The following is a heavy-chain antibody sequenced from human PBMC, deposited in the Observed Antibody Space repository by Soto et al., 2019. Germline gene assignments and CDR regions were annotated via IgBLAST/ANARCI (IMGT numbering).Heavy chain of an antibody. J-gene: IGHJ6*02. CDR2: INPNSGGT. Sequence: ASVKVSCKASGYTFTGYYMHWVRQAPGQGLEWMGWINPNSGGTNYAQKFQGWVTMTRDTSISTAYMELSRLRSDDTAVYYWASAHYSSGWPDYYYYGMDVWGQGTTVTVSS. V-gene: IGHV1-2*04. CDR3: ASAHYSSGWPDYYYYGMDV. D-gene: IGHD6-19*01. CDR1: GYTFTGYY.